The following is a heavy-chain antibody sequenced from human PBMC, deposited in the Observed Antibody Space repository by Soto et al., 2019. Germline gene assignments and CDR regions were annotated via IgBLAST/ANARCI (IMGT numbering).Heavy chain of an antibody. J-gene: IGHJ5*02. CDR3: ARSVFP. CDR2: IYYSGST. D-gene: IGHD3-3*01. Sequence: PSETLSLTCAVSGGSISSSNWWSWVRQHPGKGLEWIGYIYYSGSTYYNPSLKSRVTISVDTSKSQFSLKLSSVTAADTAVYYCARSVFPWGQGTLVTVSS. V-gene: IGHV4-31*11. CDR1: GGSISSSNW.